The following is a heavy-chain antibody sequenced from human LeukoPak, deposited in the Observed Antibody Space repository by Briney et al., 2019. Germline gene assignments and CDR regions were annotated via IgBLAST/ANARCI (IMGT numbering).Heavy chain of an antibody. CDR1: GFTFSSYS. V-gene: IGHV3-21*04. D-gene: IGHD3-16*01. CDR2: ISSSSSYI. J-gene: IGHJ6*02. CDR3: AKDLRGDGMDV. Sequence: GGSLRLSCAASGFTFSSYSMNWVRQAPGKGLEWVSSISSSSSYIYYADSVKGRFTISRDNSKNTLYLQMNSLRAEDTAVYYCAKDLRGDGMDVWGQGTTVTVSS.